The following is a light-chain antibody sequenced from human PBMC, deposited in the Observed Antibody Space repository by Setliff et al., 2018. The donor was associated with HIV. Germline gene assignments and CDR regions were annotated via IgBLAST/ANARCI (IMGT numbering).Light chain of an antibody. CDR2: EVN. CDR1: RSDIGTYDL. Sequence: QSALTQPASVSGSPGQSSTISCTGTRSDIGTYDLVSWYRQYPGKAPKLIIYEVNRRPAGVSDRLSGSKSGNTASLTISGLRAEDEATYYCCSYTSSTPYVFGTGTKVTVL. J-gene: IGLJ1*01. CDR3: CSYTSSTPYV. V-gene: IGLV2-23*02.